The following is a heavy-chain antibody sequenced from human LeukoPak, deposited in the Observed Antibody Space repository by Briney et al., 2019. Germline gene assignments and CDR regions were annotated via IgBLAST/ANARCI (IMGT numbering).Heavy chain of an antibody. CDR1: GGSISSYY. CDR2: IHYSGSP. Sequence: SETLSLTCTVSGGSISSYYWSWIRQPPGKGLEWIGYIHYSGSPNYNPSLKSRPSLSVDTSKNQISLRLSSATAADTAVYYCARHFWSGENWFDPWGQGTLVTVSS. D-gene: IGHD3-3*02. V-gene: IGHV4-59*12. CDR3: ARHFWSGENWFDP. J-gene: IGHJ5*02.